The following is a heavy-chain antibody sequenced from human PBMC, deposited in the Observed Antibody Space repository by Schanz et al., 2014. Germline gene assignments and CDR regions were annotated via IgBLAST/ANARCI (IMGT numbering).Heavy chain of an antibody. V-gene: IGHV3-48*01. Sequence: EVQLVESGGNLVQPGGSLRLSCVASGFTFSSHSMNWVRQAPGQGLEWLSYISGSGNTIYYADSVKGRFTISRDNAKNTLYLQMNSLRAEDTAVYYCAKVAPAATYLDSWGLGTLVTVSS. CDR1: GFTFSSHS. CDR2: ISGSGNTI. D-gene: IGHD2-2*01. CDR3: AKVAPAATYLDS. J-gene: IGHJ4*02.